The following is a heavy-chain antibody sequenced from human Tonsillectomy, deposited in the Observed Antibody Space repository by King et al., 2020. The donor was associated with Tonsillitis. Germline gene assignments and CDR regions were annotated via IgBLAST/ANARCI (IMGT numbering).Heavy chain of an antibody. CDR2: ISSSSSYI. J-gene: IGHJ3*02. Sequence: VQLVESGGGLVKPGGSLRLSCAASGFTFSSYSMNWVRQAPGKGLEWVSSISSSSSYIYYADSVKGRFTISRDNAKNSLYLQMNSLRAEDTAVYYCARAGGVIVPVDAFDIWGQGTMVTVSS. CDR3: ARAGGVIVPVDAFDI. V-gene: IGHV3-21*01. D-gene: IGHD3-16*02. CDR1: GFTFSSYS.